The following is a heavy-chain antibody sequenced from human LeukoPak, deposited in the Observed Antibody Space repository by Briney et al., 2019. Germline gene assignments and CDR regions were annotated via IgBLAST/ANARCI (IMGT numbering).Heavy chain of an antibody. J-gene: IGHJ4*02. Sequence: SETLSLTCTVSGGSISSYYWSWIRQPARKGLEWIGRIYTSGSTNYNPSLKSRVTMSVDTSKNQFSLKLSSVTAADTAVYYCARYDSLSGLFDYWGQGTLVTVSS. CDR3: ARYDSLSGLFDY. CDR1: GGSISSYY. D-gene: IGHD3-3*01. CDR2: IYTSGST. V-gene: IGHV4-4*07.